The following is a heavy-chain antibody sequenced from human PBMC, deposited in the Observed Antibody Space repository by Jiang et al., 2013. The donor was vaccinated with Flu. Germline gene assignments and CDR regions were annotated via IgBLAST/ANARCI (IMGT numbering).Heavy chain of an antibody. Sequence: PGLVKPSETLSLTCTVSGGSISSYYWSWIRQPPGKGLEWIGYIYYSGSTNYNPSLKSRVTISVDTSKNQFSLKLSSVTAADTAVYYCARMGPEGEVSNWGQGTLVTVSS. J-gene: IGHJ4*02. CDR2: IYYSGST. D-gene: IGHD3-16*01. CDR1: GGSISSYY. V-gene: IGHV4-59*01. CDR3: ARMGPEGEVSN.